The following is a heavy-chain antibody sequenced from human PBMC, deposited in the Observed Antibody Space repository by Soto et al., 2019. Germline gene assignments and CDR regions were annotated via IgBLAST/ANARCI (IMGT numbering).Heavy chain of an antibody. CDR3: AGGGRDSSGWGTTTGDY. J-gene: IGHJ4*02. CDR2: ISYDGSNK. D-gene: IGHD6-19*01. V-gene: IGHV3-30-3*01. Sequence: QVQLVESGGGVVQPGRSLRLSCAASGFTFSSYAMHWVRQAPGKGLEWVAVISYDGSNKYYADSVKGRFTISRDNSKNTLYLQKNSPRAEDTAVDYWAGGGRDSSGWGTTTGDYWGQGTLVTVSS. CDR1: GFTFSSYA.